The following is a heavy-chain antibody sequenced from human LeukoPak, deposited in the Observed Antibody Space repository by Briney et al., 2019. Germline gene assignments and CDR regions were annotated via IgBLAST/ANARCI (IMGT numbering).Heavy chain of an antibody. CDR3: ARHYYDSSGYSRHFDY. J-gene: IGHJ4*02. D-gene: IGHD3-22*01. Sequence: GESLKISCKGSGYSFNSYWIGWERQMPGKGLEWMGLFYPGDSDTRYSPSFQGQVTISADKSISTAYLQWSSLKTSDTAMYFCARHYYDSSGYSRHFDYWGQGTLVTVSS. CDR1: GYSFNSYW. V-gene: IGHV5-51*01. CDR2: FYPGDSDT.